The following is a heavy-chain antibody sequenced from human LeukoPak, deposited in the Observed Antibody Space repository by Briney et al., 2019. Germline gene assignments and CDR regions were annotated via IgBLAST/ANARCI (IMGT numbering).Heavy chain of an antibody. Sequence: SGTLSLTCAVSGGSISSSTWWSWVRQPPGKGLEWIGEIYHRGSTNYNPSLKSRVTISVDKSRNQFSLRLSSVTAADTAVYYCARASDSSGYADYWGQGALVTVSS. J-gene: IGHJ4*02. CDR3: ARASDSSGYADY. CDR2: IYHRGST. D-gene: IGHD3-22*01. CDR1: GGSISSSTW. V-gene: IGHV4-4*02.